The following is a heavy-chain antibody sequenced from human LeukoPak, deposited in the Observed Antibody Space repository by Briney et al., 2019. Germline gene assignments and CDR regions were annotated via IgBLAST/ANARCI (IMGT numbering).Heavy chain of an antibody. J-gene: IGHJ4*02. CDR1: GGSISSYY. D-gene: IGHD3-10*01. V-gene: IGHV4-59*12. CDR3: ARGEVTYYYGSGSYYFDY. CDR2: IYYSGST. Sequence: SETLSLTCTVSGGSISSYYWSWIRQPPGKGLEWIGYIYYSGSTNHNPSLKSRVTISVDTSKNQFSLKLSSVTAADTAVYYCARGEVTYYYGSGSYYFDYWGQGTLVTVSS.